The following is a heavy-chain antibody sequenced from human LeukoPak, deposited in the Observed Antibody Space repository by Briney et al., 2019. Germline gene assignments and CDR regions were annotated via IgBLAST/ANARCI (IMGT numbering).Heavy chain of an antibody. Sequence: GASVKVSCKSSGYTFTIYGISWVRQAPGQGLEWMGWISAYNGNTNYAQKLQGRVTMTTDTSTSTAYMELRSLRSDDTAVYYCARDLLVYGSGSYYSFDYWGQGTLVTVSS. J-gene: IGHJ4*02. V-gene: IGHV1-18*01. CDR1: GYTFTIYG. CDR2: ISAYNGNT. CDR3: ARDLLVYGSGSYYSFDY. D-gene: IGHD3-10*01.